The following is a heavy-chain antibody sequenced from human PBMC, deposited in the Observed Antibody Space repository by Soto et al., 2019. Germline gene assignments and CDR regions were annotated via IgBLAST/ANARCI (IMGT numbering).Heavy chain of an antibody. CDR2: IYYSGST. J-gene: IGHJ6*03. Sequence: PSETLSLTCTVSGGSISSYYWSWIRQPPGKGLEWIGYIYYSGSTNYNPSLKSRVTISVDTSKNQFSLKLSSVTAADTAVYYCARETTGNYYMDVWGKGTTVTVSS. CDR1: GGSISSYY. D-gene: IGHD4-17*01. CDR3: ARETTGNYYMDV. V-gene: IGHV4-59*01.